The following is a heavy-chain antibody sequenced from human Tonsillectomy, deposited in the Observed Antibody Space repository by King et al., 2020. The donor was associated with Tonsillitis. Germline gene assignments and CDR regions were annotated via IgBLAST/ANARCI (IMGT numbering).Heavy chain of an antibody. CDR1: GYTFSSYG. Sequence: AQLVQSGPEVKKPGASVKVSCRASGYTFSSYGISWVRQAPGQGLEWMGWIATYNGNTNYAQKLQGRVTMTTDTSTATAFMELRSLTSDDTAVYYCAREDMQWLETQAIDYWGQGTLVTVSS. V-gene: IGHV1-18*01. J-gene: IGHJ4*02. CDR2: IATYNGNT. CDR3: AREDMQWLETQAIDY. D-gene: IGHD6-19*01.